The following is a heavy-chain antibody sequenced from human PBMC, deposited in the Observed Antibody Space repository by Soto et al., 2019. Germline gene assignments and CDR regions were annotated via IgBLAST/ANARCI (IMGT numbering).Heavy chain of an antibody. CDR2: INPSGGST. CDR1: GYTFTSYY. Sequence: ASVKVSWKASGYTFTSYYMHWVRQAPGQGLEWMGIINPSGGSTSYAQKFQGRVTMTRDTSTSTVYMELSSLRSEDTAVYYCARDRIRVRSSSVPSLGYWGQGTLVTVSS. D-gene: IGHD6-13*01. J-gene: IGHJ4*02. V-gene: IGHV1-46*01. CDR3: ARDRIRVRSSSVPSLGY.